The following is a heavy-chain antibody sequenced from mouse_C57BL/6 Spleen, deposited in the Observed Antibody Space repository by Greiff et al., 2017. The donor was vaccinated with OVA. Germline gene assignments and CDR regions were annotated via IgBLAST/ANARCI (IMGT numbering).Heavy chain of an antibody. CDR3: ARIDSSGYAMDY. V-gene: IGHV5-17*01. Sequence: EVKLMESGGGLVKPGGSLKLSCAASGFTFSDYGMHWVRQSPEKGLEWVAYISSGSSTIYYADTVKGRFTISRDNAKNTLFLQMTSLRSEDTAMYYCARIDSSGYAMDYWGQGTSVTVSS. CDR2: ISSGSSTI. D-gene: IGHD3-2*02. CDR1: GFTFSDYG. J-gene: IGHJ4*01.